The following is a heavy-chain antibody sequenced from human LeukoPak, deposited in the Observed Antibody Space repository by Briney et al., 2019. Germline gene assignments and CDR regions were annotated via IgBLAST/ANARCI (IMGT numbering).Heavy chain of an antibody. CDR2: ISYDGSNK. J-gene: IGHJ6*03. Sequence: GGSLRLSCAASGFTFSSYAMHWVRQAPGKGLEWVAVISYDGSNKYYADSVKGRFTISRDNSKNTLYLQMNSLRAEDTAVYYCARDRNPYYYYYMDVWGKGTTVTVSS. V-gene: IGHV3-30*04. CDR3: ARDRNPYYYYYMDV. CDR1: GFTFSSYA.